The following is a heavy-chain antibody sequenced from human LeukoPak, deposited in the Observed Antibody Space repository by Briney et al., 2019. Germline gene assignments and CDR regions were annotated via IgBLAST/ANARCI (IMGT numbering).Heavy chain of an antibody. CDR3: ARGSWFDP. J-gene: IGHJ5*02. CDR1: GGSISSSSYY. CDR2: IYYSGST. Sequence: SETLSLTCTVSGGSISSSSYYWGWIRQPPGKGLEWIGSIYYSGSTYYNPSLKSRVTISVDTSKNQFSLKPSSVTAADTAVYYCARGSWFDPWGQGTLVTVSS. V-gene: IGHV4-39*01.